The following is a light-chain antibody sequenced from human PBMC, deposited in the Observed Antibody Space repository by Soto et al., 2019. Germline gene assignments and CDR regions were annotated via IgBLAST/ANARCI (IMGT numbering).Light chain of an antibody. CDR2: DAS. Sequence: EIVLTQFPATLSLSPGERATLSCRASQSVSSNLAWYQQKPGQSPRLLIYDASNRATGIPARFSGSGSGTDFSLTISRLEPEDFAVYYCQQYSSSSRTFGQGTKVDI. CDR1: QSVSSN. V-gene: IGKV3-11*01. CDR3: QQYSSSSRT. J-gene: IGKJ1*01.